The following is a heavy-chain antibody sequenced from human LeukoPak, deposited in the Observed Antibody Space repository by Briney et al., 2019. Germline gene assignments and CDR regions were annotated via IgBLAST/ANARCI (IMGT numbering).Heavy chain of an antibody. Sequence: ASVKVSCKASGYTFTSYGISWVRQAPGQGLEWMGWISAYNGNTSYAQKLQGRVTMTTDTSTSTAYMELRSLRSDDTAVYYCARGRRVIAAAGLNDDYWGQGTLVTVSS. J-gene: IGHJ4*02. CDR1: GYTFTSYG. CDR2: ISAYNGNT. D-gene: IGHD6-13*01. CDR3: ARGRRVIAAAGLNDDY. V-gene: IGHV1-18*01.